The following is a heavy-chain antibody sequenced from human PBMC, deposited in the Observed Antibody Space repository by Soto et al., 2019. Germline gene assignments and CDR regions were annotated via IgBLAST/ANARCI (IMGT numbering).Heavy chain of an antibody. CDR2: IYHSGST. CDR1: GYSISSGYY. D-gene: IGHD5-12*01. V-gene: IGHV4-38-2*02. Sequence: PXASLSLTCAVCGYSISSGYYWCWIRQPPGKGLEWIGSIYHSGSTYYNPSLKSRVTISVDTSKNQFSLKLSSVTAADTAVYYCARDSEGVNTINYYYYYGMDVWGQGTTVTVSS. J-gene: IGHJ6*02. CDR3: ARDSEGVNTINYYYYYGMDV.